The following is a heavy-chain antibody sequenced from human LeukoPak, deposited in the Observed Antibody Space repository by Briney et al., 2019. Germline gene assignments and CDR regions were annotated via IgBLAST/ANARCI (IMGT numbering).Heavy chain of an antibody. J-gene: IGHJ4*02. CDR2: ISSSSSYI. CDR1: GFTFSSYS. D-gene: IGHD2-15*01. V-gene: IGHV3-21*01. CDR3: ARDSGGVVVVAAFFDY. Sequence: PGGSLRLSCAASGFTFSSYSMNWVRQAPGKGLEWVSSISSSSSYIYYADSVKGRFTVSRDNAKNSLYLQMNSLRAEDTAVYYCARDSGGVVVVAAFFDYWGQGTLVTVSS.